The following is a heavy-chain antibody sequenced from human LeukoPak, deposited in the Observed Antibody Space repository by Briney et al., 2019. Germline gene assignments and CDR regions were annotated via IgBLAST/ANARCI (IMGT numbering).Heavy chain of an antibody. CDR2: IWYDGSNK. CDR3: ARDKSNSNWFDP. CDR1: GFTFSSYG. J-gene: IGHJ5*02. V-gene: IGHV3-33*01. D-gene: IGHD4-11*01. Sequence: GGSLRLSCAASGFTFSSYGMRWVRQAPGKGLEWVAVIWYDGSNKYYADSVKGRFTISRDNSKNTLYLQMNSLRAEDTAVYYCARDKSNSNWFDPWGQGTLVTVSS.